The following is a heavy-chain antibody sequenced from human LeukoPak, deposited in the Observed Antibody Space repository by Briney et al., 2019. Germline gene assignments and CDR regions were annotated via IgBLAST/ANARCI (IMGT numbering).Heavy chain of an antibody. J-gene: IGHJ4*02. V-gene: IGHV3-30-3*01. CDR3: AKGSELLWFGKSGYYFDY. CDR2: ISYDGSNK. D-gene: IGHD3-10*01. Sequence: GGSLRLSCTASGFTFDDYAMHWVRQAPGKGLEWVAVISYDGSNKYYADSVKGRFTISRDNSKNTLYLQMNSLRAEDTAVYYCAKGSELLWFGKSGYYFDYWGQGTLVTVSS. CDR1: GFTFDDYA.